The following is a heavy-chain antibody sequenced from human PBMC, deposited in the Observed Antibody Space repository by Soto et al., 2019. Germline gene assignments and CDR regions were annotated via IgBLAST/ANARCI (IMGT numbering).Heavy chain of an antibody. CDR3: AREIVTAGGNNYFDP. V-gene: IGHV4-4*02. J-gene: IGHJ5*02. CDR2: VYHTGDT. Sequence: WETLSLTCGVSGGTVASSHWWSWVRQSPGRGLEWIGNVYHTGDTNFNPSLQSRVTFSVDKSNNQFSLRLTSVTAADTAVYFCAREIVTAGGNNYFDPWGPGTLVTVSS. D-gene: IGHD2-21*02. CDR1: GGTVASSHW.